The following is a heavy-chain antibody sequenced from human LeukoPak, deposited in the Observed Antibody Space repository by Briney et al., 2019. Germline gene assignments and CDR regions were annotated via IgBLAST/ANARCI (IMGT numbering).Heavy chain of an antibody. Sequence: PSETLSLTCTVSGGSVSSGSNYWSWVRQPPGKGLEYIGYMYSSGSTHYNPSLKSRATISVDTSKNQFSLKLTSVTAADTAVYYCARGADSSKVGYWGQGTLVTVSS. V-gene: IGHV4-61*01. D-gene: IGHD6-13*01. CDR1: GGSVSSGSNY. CDR2: MYSSGST. CDR3: ARGADSSKVGY. J-gene: IGHJ4*02.